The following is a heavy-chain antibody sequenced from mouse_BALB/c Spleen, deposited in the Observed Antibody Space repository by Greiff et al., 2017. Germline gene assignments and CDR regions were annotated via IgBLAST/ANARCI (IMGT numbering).Heavy chain of an antibody. J-gene: IGHJ2*01. D-gene: IGHD1-1*01. V-gene: IGHV1S137*01. CDR3: AREITTVVLDY. CDR2: ISTYYGDA. CDR1: GYTFTDYA. Sequence: VKLQQSGAELVRPGVSVKISCKGSGYTFTDYAMHWVKQSHAKSLEWIGVISTYYGDASYNQKFKGKATMTVDKSSSTAYMELARLTSEDSAIYYCAREITTVVLDYWGQGTTLTVSS.